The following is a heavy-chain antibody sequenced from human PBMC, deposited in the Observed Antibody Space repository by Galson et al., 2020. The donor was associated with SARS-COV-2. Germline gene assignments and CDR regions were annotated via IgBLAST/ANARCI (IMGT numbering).Heavy chain of an antibody. D-gene: IGHD4-17*01. Sequence: SETLSLTCAVSGTSISSCSYSWNWIRQPPGKGLEWIGYTSHSGGTYYNPSLKSRVTISGDRSKNQFSLRLSSVTAADTAVYYCARLHYGEYAAEDFDIWGPGTRCTVAS. CDR1: GTSISSCSYS. CDR3: ARLHYGEYAAEDFDI. J-gene: IGHJ3*02. CDR2: TSHSGGT. V-gene: IGHV4-30-2*01.